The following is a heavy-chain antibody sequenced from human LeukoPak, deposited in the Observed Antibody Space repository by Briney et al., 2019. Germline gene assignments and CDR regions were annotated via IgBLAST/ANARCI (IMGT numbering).Heavy chain of an antibody. CDR2: ISSSSSYI. D-gene: IGHD3-22*01. CDR3: AKENYDSSGYLDY. Sequence: PGGSLRLSCAASGFTFSSYSMNWVRQAPGKGLEWVSSISSSSSYIYYADSVKGRFTISRDNAKNSLYLQMNSLRAEDTAVYYCAKENYDSSGYLDYWGQGTLVTVSS. V-gene: IGHV3-21*04. J-gene: IGHJ4*02. CDR1: GFTFSSYS.